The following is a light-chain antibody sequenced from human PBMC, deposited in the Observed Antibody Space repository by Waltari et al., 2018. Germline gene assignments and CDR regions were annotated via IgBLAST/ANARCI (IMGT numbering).Light chain of an antibody. J-gene: IGKJ1*01. CDR1: QSLLHSNGYNY. Sequence: DIVVTQSPLSLPVTPGEPASISCRSSQSLLHSNGYNYLDWYLQKPGQSPQLLIYLGYNRASGVPDRFSGSGSGTDFTLKISRVEAEDVGVYYCMQSLQALWTFGQGTKVEFK. CDR3: MQSLQALWT. V-gene: IGKV2-28*01. CDR2: LGY.